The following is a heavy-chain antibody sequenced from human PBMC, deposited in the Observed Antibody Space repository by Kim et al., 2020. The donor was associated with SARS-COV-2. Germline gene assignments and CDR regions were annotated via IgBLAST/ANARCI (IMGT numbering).Heavy chain of an antibody. CDR2: LNPNSGVT. D-gene: IGHD5-12*01. CDR1: GYTFTQYH. J-gene: IGHJ4*02. Sequence: ASVKVSCKTSGYTFTQYHIHWLRQAPGQGLEWMGWLNPNSGVTNYAQNFQDRVTMTRDTSISTAYMQLSSLRSDDTAVYYCARWLHMPHYFDSWGQGTLVTVSS. CDR3: ARWLHMPHYFDS. V-gene: IGHV1-2*02.